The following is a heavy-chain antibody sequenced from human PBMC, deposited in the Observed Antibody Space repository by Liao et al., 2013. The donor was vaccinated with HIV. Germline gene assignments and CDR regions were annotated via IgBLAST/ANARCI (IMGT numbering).Heavy chain of an antibody. J-gene: IGHJ3*02. CDR2: IYTSGST. CDR3: ASEYSSAWKAAFDI. CDR1: GGSISSYY. D-gene: IGHD6-19*01. V-gene: IGHV4-4*07. Sequence: QVQLQESGPGLVKPSETLSLTCTVSGGSISSYYWSWIRQPAGKGLEWIGRIYTSGSTNYNPSLKSRVTMSVDTSKNQFSLKLSSVTAADTAVYYCASEYSSAWKAAFDIWGQGDNGHRLF.